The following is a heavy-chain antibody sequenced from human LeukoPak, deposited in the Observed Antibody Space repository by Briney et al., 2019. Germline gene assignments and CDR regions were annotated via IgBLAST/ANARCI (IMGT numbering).Heavy chain of an antibody. CDR2: IYPGDSDT. D-gene: IGHD1-26*01. CDR3: ARRAFGIGDSGYDYYMDV. J-gene: IGHJ6*03. Sequence: GESLKISCKGSGYSFTSYWIGWVRQMPGKGLEWMGIIYPGDSDTRYSPSFQGQVTISADKSISTAYLQWSSLKASDTAMYYCARRAFGIGDSGYDYYMDVWGKGTTVTISS. V-gene: IGHV5-51*01. CDR1: GYSFTSYW.